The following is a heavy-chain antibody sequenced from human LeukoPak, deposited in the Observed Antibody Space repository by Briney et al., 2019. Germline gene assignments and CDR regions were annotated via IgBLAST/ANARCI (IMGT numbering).Heavy chain of an antibody. CDR1: GGSISSRSYY. D-gene: IGHD5-12*01. J-gene: IGHJ4*02. V-gene: IGHV4-39*01. CDR3: ARLSGYAYYFDY. CDR2: IYYSGTT. Sequence: SETLSLTCTASGGSISSRSYYWGWIRQPPGKGLEWIGSIYYSGTTYYNPSLQSRVTISVDTSKNQFSLDLSSVTAADTAVYYCARLSGYAYYFDYWGQGTLVTVSS.